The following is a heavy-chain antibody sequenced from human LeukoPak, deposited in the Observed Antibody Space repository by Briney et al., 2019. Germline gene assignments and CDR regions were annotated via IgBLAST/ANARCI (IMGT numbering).Heavy chain of an antibody. V-gene: IGHV4-59*01. CDR1: GGSISNYY. J-gene: IGHJ5*02. Sequence: PSETLSLTCTVSGGSISNYYWNWIRQPPGKGLEWIGHIYYSGSTKYNPSLKSRVTISVDTSKKQFSLKLSPVTAADTAVYYCARDGSGSYFNWFDPWGQGTLVTVSS. D-gene: IGHD3-10*01. CDR2: IYYSGST. CDR3: ARDGSGSYFNWFDP.